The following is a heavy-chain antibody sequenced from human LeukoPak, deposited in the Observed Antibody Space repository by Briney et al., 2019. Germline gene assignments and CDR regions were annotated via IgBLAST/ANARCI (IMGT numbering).Heavy chain of an antibody. V-gene: IGHV3-48*03. CDR3: AKDLASRIAVAGFDY. D-gene: IGHD6-19*01. CDR2: ISSSGSTI. J-gene: IGHJ4*02. Sequence: PGGSLRLSCAASGFTFSSYEMNWVRQAPGKGLEWVSYISSSGSTIYYADSVKGRFTISRDNSKNTLYLQMNSLRAEDTAVYYCAKDLASRIAVAGFDYWGQGTLVTVSS. CDR1: GFTFSSYE.